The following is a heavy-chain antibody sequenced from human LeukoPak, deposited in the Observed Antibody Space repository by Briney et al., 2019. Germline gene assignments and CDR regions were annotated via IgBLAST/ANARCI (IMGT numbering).Heavy chain of an antibody. Sequence: GESLKISCKGSGYSFTSYWIGWVRQMPGKGLEWMGIICPGDSDTRYSPSFQGQVTISADKSISTAYLQWSSLKASDTAMYYCARRDPYSSSSSGPFDPWGQGTLVTVSS. J-gene: IGHJ5*02. CDR2: ICPGDSDT. D-gene: IGHD6-6*01. V-gene: IGHV5-51*01. CDR1: GYSFTSYW. CDR3: ARRDPYSSSSSGPFDP.